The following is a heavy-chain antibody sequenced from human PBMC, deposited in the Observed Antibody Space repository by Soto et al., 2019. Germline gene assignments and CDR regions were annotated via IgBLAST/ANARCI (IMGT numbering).Heavy chain of an antibody. D-gene: IGHD6-19*01. CDR2: IDSSGEK. CDR3: ARRHLAVAVSPWFDP. J-gene: IGHJ5*02. V-gene: IGHV2-26*01. CDR1: GLSISDSELG. Sequence: QVTLKESGPVLVKPTETLTLRCTVSGLSISDSELGVSWIRQPPWKSLEWLAHIDSSGEKSYRTFLKSRLTSSKDTYNSHLVLIMTNLDPADTGTYYCARRHLAVAVSPWFDPWGEGILVTVSS.